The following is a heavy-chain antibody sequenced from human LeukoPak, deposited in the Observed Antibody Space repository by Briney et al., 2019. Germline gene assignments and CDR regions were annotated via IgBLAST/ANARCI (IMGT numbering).Heavy chain of an antibody. V-gene: IGHV3-33*08. Sequence: PGGSLRLSCAASGFTFSSYGMHWVRQAPGKGLEWVAVIWYDGSNKYYADSVKGRFTISRDNSKNTLYLQMNSLRAEDTAVYYCVSLGGRGYSYEVGSNWGQGTLVTVSS. J-gene: IGHJ4*02. CDR1: GFTFSSYG. CDR2: IWYDGSNK. D-gene: IGHD5-18*01. CDR3: VSLGGRGYSYEVGSN.